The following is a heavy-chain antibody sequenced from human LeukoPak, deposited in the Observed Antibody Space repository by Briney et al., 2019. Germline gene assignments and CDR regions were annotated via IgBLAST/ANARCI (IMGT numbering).Heavy chain of an antibody. CDR2: IIPIFGTA. J-gene: IGHJ2*01. CDR1: GGTFSSYA. Sequence: ASVKVSCKASGGTFSSYAISWVQQAPGQGLEWMGGIIPIFGTANYAQKFQGRVTITTDESTSTAYMELSSLRSEDTAVYYCARVPFVVPAPDWYFDLWGRGTLVTVSS. D-gene: IGHD2-2*01. CDR3: ARVPFVVPAPDWYFDL. V-gene: IGHV1-69*05.